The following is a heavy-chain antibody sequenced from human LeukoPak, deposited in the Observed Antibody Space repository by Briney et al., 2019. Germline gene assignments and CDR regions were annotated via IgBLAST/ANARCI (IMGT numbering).Heavy chain of an antibody. V-gene: IGHV3-21*01. CDR2: ISSSSSNI. D-gene: IGHD2-2*01. Sequence: GGSLRLYCAASGFTFRTYTMNWVRQAPGQGLDWVSSISSSSSNIYYADPVKGRFTIPRDNPMNSVYLQMNSLRLEDTAVYYCARGYQRPDYWGEGTLITVSS. J-gene: IGHJ4*02. CDR1: GFTFRTYT. CDR3: ARGYQRPDY.